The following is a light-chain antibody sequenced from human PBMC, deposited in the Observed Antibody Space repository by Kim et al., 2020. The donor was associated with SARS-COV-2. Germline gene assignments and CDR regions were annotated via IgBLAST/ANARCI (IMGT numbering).Light chain of an antibody. CDR2: DVN. CDR1: SSDVGGFDF. J-gene: IGLJ2*01. Sequence: PGQSITISCTGFSSDVGGFDFVSWYQQLPGKVPKLIIYDVNYRPSGVSDRFSGSKSGTTASLTISGLQAEDEADYYCSSDTGTIVVFGGGTKLTVL. CDR3: SSDTGTIVV. V-gene: IGLV2-14*03.